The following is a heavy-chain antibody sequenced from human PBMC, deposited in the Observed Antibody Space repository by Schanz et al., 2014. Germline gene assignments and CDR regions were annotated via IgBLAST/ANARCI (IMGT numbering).Heavy chain of an antibody. Sequence: QVQLVQSGAEVKKPGSSVKVSCKASGGTFSSYSISWVRQAPGQGLEWMGRIIPILGIANYAQKFQGRVTNTADKSTSTAYMDLSSLRPEDAAVYYCARSNYYDNSDYYYSFDYWVQGTLVTVSS. J-gene: IGHJ4*02. V-gene: IGHV1-69*02. CDR2: IIPILGIA. CDR1: GGTFSSYS. D-gene: IGHD3-22*01. CDR3: ARSNYYDNSDYYYSFDY.